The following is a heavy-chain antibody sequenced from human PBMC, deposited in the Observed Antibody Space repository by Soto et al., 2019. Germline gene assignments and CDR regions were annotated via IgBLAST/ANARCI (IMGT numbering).Heavy chain of an antibody. CDR2: IRSKAYGGTT. Sequence: SRTLSCTASGFTFGYYAMRWVRQAPGKVLDVVVFIRSKAYGGTTEYAASVKGRFTISKDDSKSIHYLQMNSLKTEDTAVYDCTLVRTSGWLPGGLLDYCMDVWGHGTTVTVSS. CDR3: TLVRTSGWLPGGLLDYCMDV. J-gene: IGHJ6*02. V-gene: IGHV3-49*04. CDR1: GFTFGYYA. D-gene: IGHD6-19*01.